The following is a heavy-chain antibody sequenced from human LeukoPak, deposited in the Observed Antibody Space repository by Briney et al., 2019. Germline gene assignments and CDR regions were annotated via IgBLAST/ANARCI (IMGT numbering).Heavy chain of an antibody. V-gene: IGHV4-4*07. CDR2: VYDSESI. D-gene: IGHD1-14*01. J-gene: IGHJ5*02. CDR3: ARITPGNWFDP. CDR1: GGSINGYY. Sequence: SETLSLTCTVSGGSINGYYWSWIRQPAGKGLEWIGRVYDSESINYNPSLKSRVTMSIDASKNQFYLKLNSVTAADTAVYYCARITPGNWFDPWGQGTLVTVSS.